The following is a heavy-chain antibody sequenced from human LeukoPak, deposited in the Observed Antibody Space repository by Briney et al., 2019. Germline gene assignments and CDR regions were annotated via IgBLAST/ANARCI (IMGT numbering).Heavy chain of an antibody. Sequence: PGGSLRLSCTASGFTFSSYWMSWVRQAPGKGLAWVASIKEDGSEKYYVDSVKGRFTISRDNAKNSLYLQMNSLRAEDTAVCYCARLTRGKTGTLWGQGTLVTVSS. J-gene: IGHJ4*02. D-gene: IGHD1-1*01. CDR3: ARLTRGKTGTL. CDR2: IKEDGSEK. V-gene: IGHV3-7*01. CDR1: GFTFSSYW.